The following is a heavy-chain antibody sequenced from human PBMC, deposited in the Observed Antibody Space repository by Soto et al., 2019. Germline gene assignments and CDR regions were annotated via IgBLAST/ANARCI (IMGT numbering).Heavy chain of an antibody. CDR2: IIPIFGTA. CDR1: GGTFSSYA. D-gene: IGHD5-12*01. J-gene: IGHJ6*02. V-gene: IGHV1-69*12. CDR3: ASSVATYYFFGTDV. Sequence: QVQLVQSGAEVKKPGSSVKVSCKASGGTFSSYAISWVRQAPGQGLEWMGGIIPIFGTANYAQKFQGRVTITADESTSTAYMELSSLISEATAGYYCASSVATYYFFGTDVWGQGATVTVSS.